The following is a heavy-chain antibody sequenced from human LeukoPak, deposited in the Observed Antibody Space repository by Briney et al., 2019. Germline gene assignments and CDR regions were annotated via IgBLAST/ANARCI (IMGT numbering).Heavy chain of an antibody. CDR3: ARSSLAVAGSVFDY. CDR2: INPNSGGT. V-gene: IGHV1-2*02. D-gene: IGHD6-19*01. Sequence: GASVKVSCKASGYTFTGYYIHWVRQAPGQGLEWMGWINPNSGGTKYAQKLQGRVTMTTDTSTSTAYMELRSLRSDGTAVYYCARSSLAVAGSVFDYWGQGTLVTVSS. CDR1: GYTFTGYY. J-gene: IGHJ4*02.